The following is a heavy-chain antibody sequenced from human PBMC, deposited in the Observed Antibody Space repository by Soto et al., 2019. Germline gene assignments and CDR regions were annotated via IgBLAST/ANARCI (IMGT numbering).Heavy chain of an antibody. CDR1: SPSVPSVAHS. CDR3: ARDWHNWTDLLAGFDG. CDR2: IYYNGNT. J-gene: IGHJ3*01. V-gene: IGHV4-61*08. Sequence: PSETLSLTCTLLSPSVPSVAHSWNSISQPPGKRPEWIGSIYYNGNTNYHPSLRRRVTISLDVSEKQFSLKLTSVTDADTAVYYCARDWHNWTDLLAGFDGWGQGTAVS. D-gene: IGHD3-3*01.